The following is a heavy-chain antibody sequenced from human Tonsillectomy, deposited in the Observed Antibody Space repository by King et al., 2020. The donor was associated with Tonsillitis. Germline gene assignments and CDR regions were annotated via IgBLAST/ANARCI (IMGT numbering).Heavy chain of an antibody. Sequence: ITLKESGPTLVKPTQTLTLTCTFSGFSLSTSGVGVGWIRQPPGKALEWLALIYWNDDKRYSPSLKSRLTITKDTSKNQVVLTMTNMDPVDTATYYCAHRRWSRGDYRADAFDIWGQGTMVTVSS. CDR3: AHRRWSRGDYRADAFDI. V-gene: IGHV2-5*01. CDR1: GFSLSTSGVG. D-gene: IGHD4-17*01. CDR2: IYWNDDK. J-gene: IGHJ3*02.